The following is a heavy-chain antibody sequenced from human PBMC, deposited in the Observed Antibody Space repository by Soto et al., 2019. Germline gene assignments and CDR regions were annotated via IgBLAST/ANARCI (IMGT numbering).Heavy chain of an antibody. Sequence: ASVKVSCKASGYSFHNFGIIWVRQAPGQGLEWMGWISGQIAKTNYAQKFQGKVTMTTDTSTSTAYMELNTLTYDDTAMYYCARGPPSGSFSLTPGYWGQGTLVTVSS. J-gene: IGHJ4*02. CDR3: ARGPPSGSFSLTPGY. D-gene: IGHD1-26*01. V-gene: IGHV1-18*04. CDR2: ISGQIAKT. CDR1: GYSFHNFG.